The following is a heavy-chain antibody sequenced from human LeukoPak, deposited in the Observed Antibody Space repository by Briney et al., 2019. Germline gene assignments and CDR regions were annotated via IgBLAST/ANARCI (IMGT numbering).Heavy chain of an antibody. CDR1: GGSISSYY. Sequence: SETLSLTCTVSGGSISSYYWSWIRQPPGKGLEWIGYIYYSGSTNYNPSLKSRVTISVDTSKNQFSLELTSVTAADTAVYYCARDHGYSSSWGYYYYYMDVWGKGTTVTVSS. V-gene: IGHV4-59*12. CDR2: IYYSGST. D-gene: IGHD6-13*01. CDR3: ARDHGYSSSWGYYYYYMDV. J-gene: IGHJ6*03.